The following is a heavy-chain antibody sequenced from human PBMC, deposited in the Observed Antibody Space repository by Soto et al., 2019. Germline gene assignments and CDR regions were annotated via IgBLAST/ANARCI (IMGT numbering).Heavy chain of an antibody. J-gene: IGHJ5*02. V-gene: IGHV3-23*01. CDR3: AKRCIAAAGAGYNWFDP. D-gene: IGHD6-13*01. Sequence: PGGSLRLSCAASGFAFSSYAMSWVRQAPGKGLEWVSATSGSGGSTYYADSVKGRFTISRDNSKNTLYLQMNSLRAEDTAVYYCAKRCIAAAGAGYNWFDPWGQGTLVTVSS. CDR2: TSGSGGST. CDR1: GFAFSSYA.